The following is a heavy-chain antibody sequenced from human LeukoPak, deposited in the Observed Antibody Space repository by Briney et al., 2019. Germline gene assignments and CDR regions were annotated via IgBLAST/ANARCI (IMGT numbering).Heavy chain of an antibody. D-gene: IGHD3-22*01. CDR1: GFTFSSYS. Sequence: GGSLRLSCAASGFTFSSYSMNWVRQAPGKGLEWVSYISSSSSTIYYADSLKGRFTISRDNSKNTLYLQMNRLRAEDTAVYYCARDSYDSSGSPDDWYFDLWGRGTLVTVSS. CDR3: ARDSYDSSGSPDDWYFDL. V-gene: IGHV3-48*01. J-gene: IGHJ2*01. CDR2: ISSSSSTI.